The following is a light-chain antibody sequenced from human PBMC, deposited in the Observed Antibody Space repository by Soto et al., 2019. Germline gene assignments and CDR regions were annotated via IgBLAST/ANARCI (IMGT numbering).Light chain of an antibody. V-gene: IGKV1-6*02. CDR3: LQDYNYPRT. J-gene: IGKJ1*01. CDR1: QDIRNE. Sequence: AIQMTQSPSSLSAAVGDRVTITCRASQDIRNELGWYQQKPGKAPNLLIYAASSLHTGVPSRFSGSGYGSYFTLTISGLQPDDVATYYCLQDYNYPRTFGRATKVEVK. CDR2: AAS.